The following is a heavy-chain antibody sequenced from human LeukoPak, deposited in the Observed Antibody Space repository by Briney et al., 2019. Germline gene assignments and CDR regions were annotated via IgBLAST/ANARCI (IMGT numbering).Heavy chain of an antibody. J-gene: IGHJ4*02. CDR2: VYYSGST. CDR1: GGSISSYY. CDR3: AREIFGVVNY. D-gene: IGHD3-3*01. V-gene: IGHV4-59*12. Sequence: SETLSLTCTVSGGSISSYYWSWIRQPPGKGLEWIGYVYYSGSTNYNPSLKSRVTISVDTSKNQFSLKLSSVTAADTAVYYSAREIFGVVNYWGQGTLVTVSS.